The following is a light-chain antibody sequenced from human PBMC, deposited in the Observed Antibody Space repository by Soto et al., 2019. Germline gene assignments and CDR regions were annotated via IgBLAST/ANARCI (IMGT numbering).Light chain of an antibody. V-gene: IGKV3-20*01. CDR3: QQYGSSSYT. CDR2: AAS. J-gene: IGKJ2*01. CDR1: QSVSSGD. Sequence: EIVLTQSPGTLSLSPGERATLSCRASQSVSSGDLAWYQQKPGQAPRLLIYAASSRATGIPDRFSGSGSGTDFTLTISRLEPEDFAVYYCQQYGSSSYTLGQGTKVEIK.